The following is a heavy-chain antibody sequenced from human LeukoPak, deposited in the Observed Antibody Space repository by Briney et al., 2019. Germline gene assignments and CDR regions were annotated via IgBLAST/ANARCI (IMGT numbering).Heavy chain of an antibody. CDR2: IIPIFGIA. J-gene: IGHJ6*03. CDR3: ARGDPAAPKPASYSTGRDV. V-gene: IGHV1-69*04. CDR1: GGTFSSYA. Sequence: GSSVKVSCKASGGTFSSYAISWVRQAPGQGLEWMGRIIPIFGIANYAQKFQGRVTITADKSTSTAYMELSSLRSEDTAVYYCARGDPAAPKPASYSTGRDVGAKGT. D-gene: IGHD6-25*01.